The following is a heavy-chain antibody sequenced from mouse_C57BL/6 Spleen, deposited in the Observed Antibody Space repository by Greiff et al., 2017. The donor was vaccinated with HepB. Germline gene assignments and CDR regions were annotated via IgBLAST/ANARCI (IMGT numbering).Heavy chain of an antibody. CDR2: IDPSDSYT. Sequence: QVQLKQSGAELVKPGASVKLSCKASGYTFTSYWMQWVKQRPGQGLEWIGEIDPSDSYTNYNQKFKGKATLTVDTSSSTAYMQLSSLTSEDSAVYYCARTTTVVATDYWGQGTTLTVSS. J-gene: IGHJ2*01. V-gene: IGHV1-50*01. CDR1: GYTFTSYW. D-gene: IGHD1-1*01. CDR3: ARTTTVVATDY.